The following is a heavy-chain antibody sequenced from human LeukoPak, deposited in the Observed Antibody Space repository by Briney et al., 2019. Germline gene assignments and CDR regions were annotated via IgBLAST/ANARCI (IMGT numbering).Heavy chain of an antibody. CDR3: AKEGDSYGYGHGQNDY. D-gene: IGHD5-18*01. J-gene: IGHJ4*02. Sequence: PGGSLRLSCEASGFTFSSYAMHSVRQAPGKGLEWVVLILYDGSNKYYGDSVKGRFTISRDNSRNTLSLQMNSLRAEDTAVYYCAKEGDSYGYGHGQNDYWGQGTLVTVSS. V-gene: IGHV3-30*04. CDR1: GFTFSSYA. CDR2: ILYDGSNK.